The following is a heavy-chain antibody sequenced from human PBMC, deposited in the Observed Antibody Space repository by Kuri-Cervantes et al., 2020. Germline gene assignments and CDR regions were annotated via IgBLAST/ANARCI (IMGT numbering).Heavy chain of an antibody. V-gene: IGHV3-21*01. CDR1: GFTFSSYS. Sequence: GGSLRLSCAASGFTFSSYSMNWVRQAPGKGLEWVSSISSSSSYIYYADSVKGRFTISRDNSKNTLYLQMNSLRAEDTAVYYCARDRVPGGSRRGMDYWGQGTLVTVSS. J-gene: IGHJ4*02. CDR3: ARDRVPGGSRRGMDY. D-gene: IGHD3-16*01. CDR2: ISSSSSYI.